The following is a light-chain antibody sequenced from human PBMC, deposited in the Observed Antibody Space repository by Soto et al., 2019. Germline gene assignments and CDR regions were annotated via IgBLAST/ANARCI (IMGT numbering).Light chain of an antibody. V-gene: IGKV3-20*01. CDR2: GAS. CDR1: QSVSSSY. J-gene: IGKJ5*01. Sequence: EIVLTQSPGTLYFTPGERATLSCRASQSVSSSYLAWYQQKPGQAPRLLIYGASSRATGIPDRFSGSGSGTDFTLTISRLEPEDFAVYYCQQYGSSPPITFGQGTRLEI. CDR3: QQYGSSPPIT.